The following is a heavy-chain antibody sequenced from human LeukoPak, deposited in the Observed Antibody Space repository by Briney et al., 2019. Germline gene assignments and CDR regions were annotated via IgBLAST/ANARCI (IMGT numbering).Heavy chain of an antibody. CDR2: VWYDGSKK. V-gene: IGHV3-33*01. J-gene: IGHJ1*01. Sequence: PGGPLRLSCAASGFTFSFYGMHWVRQAPGKGLEWVAVVWYDGSKKYYADSVKGRFTISRDNSKNTVYLQMNSLRVEDTAVYYCAGEEDLRELRGGREFFQYWGQGTLVTVSS. CDR1: GFTFSFYG. CDR3: AGEEDLRELRGGREFFQY. D-gene: IGHD3-10*01.